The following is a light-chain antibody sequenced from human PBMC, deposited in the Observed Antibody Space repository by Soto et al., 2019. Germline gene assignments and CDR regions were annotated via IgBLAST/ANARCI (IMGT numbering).Light chain of an antibody. CDR2: GAS. CDR3: QQYGSSPPIT. CDR1: QSVSNNY. V-gene: IGKV3-20*01. J-gene: IGKJ5*01. Sequence: EIVLTQSPGTLSLSPGERATLSCRASQSVSNNYLAWYQQKPGQAPRLLIYGASNRATGIPDRFSGSGSGTDFTLTISRLEPEDFAVYYCQQYGSSPPITFGQGIRLVIK.